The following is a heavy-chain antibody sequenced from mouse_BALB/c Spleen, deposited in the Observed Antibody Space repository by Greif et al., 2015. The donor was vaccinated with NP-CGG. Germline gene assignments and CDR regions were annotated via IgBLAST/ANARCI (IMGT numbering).Heavy chain of an antibody. J-gene: IGHJ4*01. D-gene: IGHD4-1*02. CDR2: IDPANGNT. CDR3: APTGTGAVDY. CDR1: GFNIKDTY. Sequence: VQLKHSGAELVKPGASVKLSCTASGFNIKDTYMHWVKQRPEQGLEWIGRIDPANGNTKYDPKFQGKATITADTSSNTAYLQLSSLTSEDTAVYYCAPTGTGAVDYWGQGTSVTVSS. V-gene: IGHV14-3*02.